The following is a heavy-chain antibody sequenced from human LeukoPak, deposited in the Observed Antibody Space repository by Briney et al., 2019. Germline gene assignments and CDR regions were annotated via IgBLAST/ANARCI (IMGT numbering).Heavy chain of an antibody. J-gene: IGHJ5*02. V-gene: IGHV6-1*01. CDR2: TYYRSKWYN. CDR1: GDSVSSNSAA. Sequence: SQTLSLTCAISGDSVSSNSAAWNWIRQSPSRGLEWLGRTYYRSKWYNDYAVSVKSRITINPDTSKNQFSLQLNSVTPEDTAVYYCARGGIAARLLARLYNWFDPWGQGTLVTVSS. D-gene: IGHD6-6*01. CDR3: ARGGIAARLLARLYNWFDP.